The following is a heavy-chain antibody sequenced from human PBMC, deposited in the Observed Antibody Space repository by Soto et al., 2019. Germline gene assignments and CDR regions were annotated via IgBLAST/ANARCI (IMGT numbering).Heavy chain of an antibody. Sequence: EVQLLESGGGLVQPGGSLRLSCAASGFTFTTRAMSWVRQAPGKGLQWVSGISASGGTTYYADSVKGRLTISRDNSKNMLYLLMTSLRDDDTAVYYCPTGTQNFDYGGRGTRVTVSS. CDR2: ISASGGTT. V-gene: IGHV3-23*01. D-gene: IGHD3-10*01. J-gene: IGHJ4*02. CDR3: PTGTQNFDY. CDR1: GFTFTTRA.